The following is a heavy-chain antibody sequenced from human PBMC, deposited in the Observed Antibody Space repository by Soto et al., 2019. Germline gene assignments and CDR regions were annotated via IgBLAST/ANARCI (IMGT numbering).Heavy chain of an antibody. CDR1: GYTFTNYG. V-gene: IGHV1-18*01. D-gene: IGHD3-16*01. Sequence: ASVKVSCKASGYTFTNYGISWVRQAPGQGLEWMGWISAYNGNTNYAQKLQGRVTMTTDTSTSTAYMELRSLRSDDTAVYYCGRHIMITFGDYYMDVWGKGTTATVSS. J-gene: IGHJ6*03. CDR2: ISAYNGNT. CDR3: GRHIMITFGDYYMDV.